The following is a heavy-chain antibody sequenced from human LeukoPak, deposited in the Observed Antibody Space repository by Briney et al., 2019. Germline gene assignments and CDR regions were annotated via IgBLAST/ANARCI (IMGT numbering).Heavy chain of an antibody. CDR2: IKQDGSEK. Sequence: GGSLRLSCAASGFTFSSYWMSWVRQAPGKGLEWVANIKQDGSEKYYVDSVKGRFTISRDNAKNSLYLQMNSLRAEDTAVYYCARGPGLNYYGSGSYHFDYWGQGTLVTVSS. V-gene: IGHV3-7*01. J-gene: IGHJ4*02. CDR1: GFTFSSYW. D-gene: IGHD3-10*01. CDR3: ARGPGLNYYGSGSYHFDY.